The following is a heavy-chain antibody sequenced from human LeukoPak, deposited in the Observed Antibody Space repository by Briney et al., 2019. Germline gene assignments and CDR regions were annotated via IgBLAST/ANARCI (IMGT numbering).Heavy chain of an antibody. CDR2: IYHSGST. V-gene: IGHV4-4*02. J-gene: IGHJ3*02. D-gene: IGHD2-2*02. Sequence: SGTLSLTCAVSGGSISSSSWWSWVRQPPGKGLEWVGEIYHSGSTNYNPSLKSRVTISVDKSKNQFSLKLSSVTAPDTAVYYCARVGRYCSSTSCYTPLGRKKNAFDIWGQGTMVAVSS. CDR3: ARVGRYCSSTSCYTPLGRKKNAFDI. CDR1: GGSISSSSW.